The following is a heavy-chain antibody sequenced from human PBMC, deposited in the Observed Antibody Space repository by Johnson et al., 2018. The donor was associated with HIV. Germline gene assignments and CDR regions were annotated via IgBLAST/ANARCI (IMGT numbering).Heavy chain of an antibody. CDR1: GFTFSSYA. Sequence: QVQLVESGGGVVQPGRSLRLSCAASGFTFSSYAMHWVRQAPGKGLEWVAVISYDGSNKYYADSVKGRFTISRDNSKNTLYLQMNSLTTDDTAVYYCARPAIVVLPAGVFDMWGPGTMVTVSS. V-gene: IGHV3-30*04. J-gene: IGHJ3*02. D-gene: IGHD2-2*01. CDR3: ARPAIVVLPAGVFDM. CDR2: ISYDGSNK.